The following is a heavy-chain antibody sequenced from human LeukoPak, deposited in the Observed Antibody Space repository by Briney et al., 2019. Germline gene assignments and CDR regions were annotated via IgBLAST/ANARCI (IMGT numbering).Heavy chain of an antibody. CDR3: ATRQFCSGGTCYGLSF. CDR1: GFTFSSYG. D-gene: IGHD2-15*01. CDR2: ISKNGDTT. Sequence: GGSLRLSCAASGFTFSSYGIHWVRQAPGKGLEWVSVISKNGDTTYYADSVKGRFTISRDNSKNTLYLQMNSLRAEDTALYFCATRQFCSGGTCYGLSFWGQGTMVTISS. V-gene: IGHV3-23*01. J-gene: IGHJ3*01.